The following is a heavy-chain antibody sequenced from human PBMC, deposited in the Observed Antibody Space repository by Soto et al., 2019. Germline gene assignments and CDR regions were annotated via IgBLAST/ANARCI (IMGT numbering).Heavy chain of an antibody. V-gene: IGHV3-23*01. Sequence: EVQLLESGGGLVQPGGTLRLSCAASGFTFSRHAMSWVRQAPGKGLEWVSTLSAFDNTYYADSVKGRFIISRDISKNTLSLQMNGLRVDDTAVYYWAKDPRAYSTNMGYYFDYWGQGSLVTVSS. CDR1: GFTFSRHA. CDR2: LSAFDNT. D-gene: IGHD6-13*01. CDR3: AKDPRAYSTNMGYYFDY. J-gene: IGHJ4*02.